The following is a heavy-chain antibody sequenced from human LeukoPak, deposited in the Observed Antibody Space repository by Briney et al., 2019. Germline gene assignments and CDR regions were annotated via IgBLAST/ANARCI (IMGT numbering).Heavy chain of an antibody. J-gene: IGHJ3*02. CDR1: GGSFSGYY. CDR3: ARDYYDSSGYPPLAFDI. CDR2: INHSGST. Sequence: PSETLSLTCAVYGGSFSGYYWSWIRQPPGKGLEWIGEINHSGSTNYNPPLKSRVTISVDTSKNQFSLKLSSVTAADTAVYYCARDYYDSSGYPPLAFDIWGQGTMVTVSS. D-gene: IGHD3-22*01. V-gene: IGHV4-34*01.